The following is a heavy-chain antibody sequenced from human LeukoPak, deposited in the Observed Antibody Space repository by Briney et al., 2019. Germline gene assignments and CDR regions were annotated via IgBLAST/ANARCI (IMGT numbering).Heavy chain of an antibody. D-gene: IGHD1-14*01. Sequence: PGGSLRLSCAASGFTFSSYAMSWVRQAPGKGLEWVSGISGSGGSTYYTDSVKGRFTISRGNSKNMLYLQMDSLRAEDTALYYCAKNLPGDYWGQETLVTVSS. J-gene: IGHJ4*02. CDR3: AKNLPGDY. V-gene: IGHV3-23*01. CDR1: GFTFSSYA. CDR2: ISGSGGST.